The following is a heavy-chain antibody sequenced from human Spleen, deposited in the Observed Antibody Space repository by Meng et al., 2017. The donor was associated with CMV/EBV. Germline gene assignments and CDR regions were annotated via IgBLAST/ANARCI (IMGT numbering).Heavy chain of an antibody. J-gene: IGHJ4*02. CDR1: GYSLTSYW. CDR3: ARQGQWWAGDY. V-gene: IGHV5-51*01. CDR2: IYPGDSDT. Sequence: GESLKISCKAFGYSLTSYWIGWVRQMPGKGLEWMGVIYPGDSDTRYSPSFQGQVTISADKSISTAYLQWSSLKASDTAMYYCARQGQWWAGDYWGQGTLVTVSS. D-gene: IGHD2-15*01.